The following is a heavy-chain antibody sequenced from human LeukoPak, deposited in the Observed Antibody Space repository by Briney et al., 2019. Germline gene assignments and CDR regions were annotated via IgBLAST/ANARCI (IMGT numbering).Heavy chain of an antibody. Sequence: GASVKVSCKASGYTFTGYYMHWVRQAPGQGLEWMGWINPNSGGTNYAQKFQGRVTMTRDTSISTAYMELSRLRSDDTAVYYCARGLERITGDLDYWGQGTLVTVSS. CDR2: INPNSGGT. J-gene: IGHJ4*02. V-gene: IGHV1-2*02. CDR1: GYTFTGYY. CDR3: ARGLERITGDLDY. D-gene: IGHD7-27*01.